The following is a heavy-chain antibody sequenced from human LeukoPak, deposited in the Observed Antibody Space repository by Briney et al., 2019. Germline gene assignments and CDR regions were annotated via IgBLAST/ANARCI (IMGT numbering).Heavy chain of an antibody. Sequence: GGSLRLSCAASGFTFSSYAMSWVRQAPGKGLEWVSAISGSGGSTYYADSVKGRVTISRDNSKNTLYLQMNSLRAEDTAVYYCAKSLDIVVVPAAYKGDAFDIWGQGTMVTVSS. CDR3: AKSLDIVVVPAAYKGDAFDI. V-gene: IGHV3-23*01. CDR2: ISGSGGST. CDR1: GFTFSSYA. D-gene: IGHD2-2*03. J-gene: IGHJ3*02.